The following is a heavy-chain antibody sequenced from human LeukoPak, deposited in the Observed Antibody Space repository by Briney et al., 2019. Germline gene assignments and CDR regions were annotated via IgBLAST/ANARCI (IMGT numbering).Heavy chain of an antibody. D-gene: IGHD1-26*01. Sequence: SETLSLTCTVSGGSISSYYWSWIRQPPGKGLEWIGYMYYSGSTNYNPSLKSRVTISVDTSKNQFSLRLNSVTAADTAMYYCAKSGGYGLIDYWGQGTRVTVSS. CDR1: GGSISSYY. J-gene: IGHJ4*02. CDR3: AKSGGYGLIDY. V-gene: IGHV4-59*08. CDR2: MYYSGST.